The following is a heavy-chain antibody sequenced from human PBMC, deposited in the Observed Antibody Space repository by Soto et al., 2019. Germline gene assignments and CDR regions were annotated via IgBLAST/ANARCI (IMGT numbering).Heavy chain of an antibody. J-gene: IGHJ6*02. CDR1: GFTFSSYA. Sequence: GGSLRLSCAASGFTFSSYAMSWVRQAPGKGLEWVSAISGSGGSTYYADSVKGRFTISRDNSKNTLYLQMNSLRAEDTAVYYCATSTIAAAAYYYYYYGMDVWGQGTTVTVSS. CDR3: ATSTIAAAAYYYYYYGMDV. D-gene: IGHD6-13*01. V-gene: IGHV3-23*01. CDR2: ISGSGGST.